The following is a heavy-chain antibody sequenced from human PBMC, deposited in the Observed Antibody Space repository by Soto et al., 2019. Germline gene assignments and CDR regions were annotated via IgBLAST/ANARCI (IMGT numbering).Heavy chain of an antibody. Sequence: GGSLRLSCAASGFTFSSYAMHWVRQAPGKGLEWVAVISYDGSNKYYADSVKGRFTITRDNSKNTLYLQMHSLRAEDTAVYYCARARNDYDRNPYGMDVWGQGTTLTVSS. CDR3: ARARNDYDRNPYGMDV. J-gene: IGHJ6*02. CDR2: ISYDGSNK. V-gene: IGHV3-30-3*01. CDR1: GFTFSSYA. D-gene: IGHD3-22*01.